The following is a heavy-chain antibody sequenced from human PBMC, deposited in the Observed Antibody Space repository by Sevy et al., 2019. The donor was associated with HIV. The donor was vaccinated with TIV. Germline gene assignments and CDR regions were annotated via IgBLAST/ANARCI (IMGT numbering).Heavy chain of an antibody. CDR3: GRGGLKYSSSSGGDYYYYGMDV. J-gene: IGHJ6*02. CDR2: INSDGSST. V-gene: IGHV3-74*01. D-gene: IGHD6-6*01. Sequence: GGSLRLSCAASGFTFSSYWMHWVRQAPGKGLVWVSRINSDGSSTSYADSVKGRFTISRDNAKNTLYLQMNSLRAEDTAVYYCGRGGLKYSSSSGGDYYYYGMDVWGQGTTVTVSS. CDR1: GFTFSSYW.